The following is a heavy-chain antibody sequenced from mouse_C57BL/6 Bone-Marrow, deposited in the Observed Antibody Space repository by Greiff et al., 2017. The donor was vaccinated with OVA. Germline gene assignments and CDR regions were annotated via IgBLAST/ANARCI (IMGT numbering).Heavy chain of an antibody. D-gene: IGHD1-1*01. CDR2: IDPETGGP. V-gene: IGHV1-15*01. CDR1: GYTFTDYE. J-gene: IGHJ3*01. CDR3: TSRAIYYYPY. Sequence: VQLQQPGAELVRPGASVTLSCKASGYTFTDYEMHWVKQTPVHGLEWIGAIDPETGGPAYNQKFKGTAILTADKSSSTAYIELRSLTSEDSAVYYYTSRAIYYYPYWGQGTLVTVSA.